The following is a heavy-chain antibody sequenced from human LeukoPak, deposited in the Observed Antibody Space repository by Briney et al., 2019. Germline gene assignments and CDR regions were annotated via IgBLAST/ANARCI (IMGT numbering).Heavy chain of an antibody. Sequence: GGSLRLSCAASGFTFDDYAMHWVRQAPGKGLEWVSGISWNSGSIGYADSVKGRFTISRDNSKNTLYLQMNSLRAEDTAVYYCAKDLGLWVTTVNGAFDIWGQGTMVTVSS. CDR1: GFTFDDYA. V-gene: IGHV3-9*01. D-gene: IGHD4-11*01. J-gene: IGHJ3*02. CDR2: ISWNSGSI. CDR3: AKDLGLWVTTVNGAFDI.